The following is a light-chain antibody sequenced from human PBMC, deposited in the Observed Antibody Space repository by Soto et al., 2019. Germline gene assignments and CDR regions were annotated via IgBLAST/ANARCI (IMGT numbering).Light chain of an antibody. CDR3: QQSYSTLYS. CDR1: QSISPN. CDR2: AVS. V-gene: IGKV1-39*01. Sequence: DIQMTQSPSSLSASVGDRVTITCRASQSISPNLNWYQQKPGTAPKLLIYAVSSLQRGVPPRFSGSGSGSDFTLTISSLQPEDFATYYCQQSYSTLYSFGQGTKLEIK. J-gene: IGKJ2*03.